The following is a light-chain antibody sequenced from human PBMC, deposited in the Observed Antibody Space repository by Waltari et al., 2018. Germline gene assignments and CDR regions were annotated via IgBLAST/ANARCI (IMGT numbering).Light chain of an antibody. CDR2: LVS. CDR1: QSLVQSDGKTY. CDR3: MQALRAPYS. V-gene: IGKV2-28*01. Sequence: DIVMTQTPFSLPVTLGEPASISCRSSQSLVQSDGKTYLNWYLQKPGQSPQLRMFLVSRRASRVPDKFSGSGSGTDFTLRISRVEAEDVGVYYCMQALRAPYSFGQGTKMEIK. J-gene: IGKJ2*03.